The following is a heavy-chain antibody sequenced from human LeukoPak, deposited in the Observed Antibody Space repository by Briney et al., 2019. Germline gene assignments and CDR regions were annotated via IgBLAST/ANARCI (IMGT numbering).Heavy chain of an antibody. J-gene: IGHJ3*02. D-gene: IGHD3-22*01. CDR2: ITDNGIKI. CDR3: ARAKFDSSGYYYRGFDI. Sequence: GGSLRLSCAASGFILSDYYMGWLRQAPGRGLEWVSYITDNGIKIYYTDSVKGRFTMSRDNAKKSLYLQMNSLRAEDTAVYYCARAKFDSSGYYYRGFDIWGQGTMVTVSS. CDR1: GFILSDYY. V-gene: IGHV3-11*04.